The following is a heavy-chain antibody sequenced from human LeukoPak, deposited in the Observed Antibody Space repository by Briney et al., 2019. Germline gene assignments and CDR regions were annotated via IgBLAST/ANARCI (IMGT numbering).Heavy chain of an antibody. CDR1: GFTFSSYA. V-gene: IGHV3-23*01. Sequence: GGSLRLSCAASGFTFSSYAMSWVRQTPGKGLEWLAGISNSGSSTDYAESVRGRFTISRDNSKNTLYLQMNSLRAEDTAVYYCAKERHRYCSSTSCYCFDYWGQGTLVTVSS. D-gene: IGHD2-2*01. CDR3: AKERHRYCSSTSCYCFDY. CDR2: ISNSGSST. J-gene: IGHJ4*02.